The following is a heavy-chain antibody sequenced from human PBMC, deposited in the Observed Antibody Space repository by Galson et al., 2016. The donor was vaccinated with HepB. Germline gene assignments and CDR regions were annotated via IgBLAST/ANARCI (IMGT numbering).Heavy chain of an antibody. V-gene: IGHV3-48*02. CDR1: GFTFNSYT. Sequence: SLRLSCAASGFTFNSYTMNWVRLAPGKGLEWVSYISSSTRDIYYAGSVRGRFTISRDNAKNSLYLQMNSMREGDTAVDYCAGNKNVPKTPLRKDYYFYAMGVWGQGTTVAVSS. D-gene: IGHD1-1*01. CDR2: ISSSTRDI. J-gene: IGHJ6*02. CDR3: AGNKNVPKTPLRKDYYFYAMGV.